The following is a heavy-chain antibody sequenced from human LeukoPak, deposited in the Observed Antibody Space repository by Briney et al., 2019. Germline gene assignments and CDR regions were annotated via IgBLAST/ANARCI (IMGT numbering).Heavy chain of an antibody. V-gene: IGHV4-59*08. CDR1: GGSISSYY. CDR3: ARLNGGN. J-gene: IGHJ4*02. Sequence: SETLSLTCTVSGGSISSYYWSWIRRPPGRGLEWLGYVDYSGSTAYNPSLNGRVAISPDTSKNQFSLKLRSVTAADTAVYYCARLNGGNWGPGILVTVSS. CDR2: VDYSGST. D-gene: IGHD4-23*01.